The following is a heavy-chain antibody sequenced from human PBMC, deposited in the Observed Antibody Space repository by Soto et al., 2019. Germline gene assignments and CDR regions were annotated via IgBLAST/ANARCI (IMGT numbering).Heavy chain of an antibody. D-gene: IGHD6-6*01. J-gene: IGHJ5*02. CDR2: IYSSGST. V-gene: IGHV4-31*11. CDR1: GGSIISASYS. Sequence: QVQLQESGPRLLKPSQTLSLSCAVSGGSIISASYSWNWIRQSPGRGLEWIGHIYSSGSTYCNPSLKSRVSISVETSNNQFSLKLTSVTAADTAVYFCAREDAARMERWFEAWGQGILVTVS. CDR3: AREDAARMERWFEA.